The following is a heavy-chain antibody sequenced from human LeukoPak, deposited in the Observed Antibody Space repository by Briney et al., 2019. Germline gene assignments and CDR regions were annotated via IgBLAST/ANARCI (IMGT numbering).Heavy chain of an antibody. D-gene: IGHD3-10*02. J-gene: IGHJ6*02. Sequence: PGGSLRLSCAASGFTVSGNYMSWGRQAPGGGLQWGSVIYSGGGTYYADSVKGRFVISRDNFGGMVFLQLNSLRVEDTALYYCARDLHYYVAMDVWGQGTTATVSS. CDR2: IYSGGGT. CDR1: GFTVSGNY. V-gene: IGHV3-53*01. CDR3: ARDLHYYVAMDV.